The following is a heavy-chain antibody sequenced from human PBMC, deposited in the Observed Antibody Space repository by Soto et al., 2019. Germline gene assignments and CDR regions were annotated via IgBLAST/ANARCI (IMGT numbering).Heavy chain of an antibody. D-gene: IGHD2-2*02. Sequence: SETLSLTCAVYGGSFSDYSWSWIRQPPGKGLEWIGEINHSGSTSYNPSLESRVTLSVDTSKNQFSLKLSSVTAADTAMYYCAREYCSRTSCYIYFNYWGQGTLVTVSS. J-gene: IGHJ4*02. CDR3: AREYCSRTSCYIYFNY. CDR1: GGSFSDYS. CDR2: INHSGST. V-gene: IGHV4-34*01.